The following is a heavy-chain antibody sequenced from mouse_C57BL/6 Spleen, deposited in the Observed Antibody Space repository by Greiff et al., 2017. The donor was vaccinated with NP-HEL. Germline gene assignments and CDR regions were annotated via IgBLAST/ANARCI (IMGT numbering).Heavy chain of an antibody. V-gene: IGHV5-17*01. D-gene: IGHD1-1*01. CDR3: ARGGFYYGSSFPY. Sequence: EVKLMESGGGLVKPGGSLKLSCAASGFTFSDYGMHWVRQAPEKGLEWVAYISSGSSTIYYADTVKGRFTISRDNAKNTLFLQMTSLRSEDTAMYYCARGGFYYGSSFPYWGQGTSVTVSS. CDR2: ISSGSSTI. CDR1: GFTFSDYG. J-gene: IGHJ4*01.